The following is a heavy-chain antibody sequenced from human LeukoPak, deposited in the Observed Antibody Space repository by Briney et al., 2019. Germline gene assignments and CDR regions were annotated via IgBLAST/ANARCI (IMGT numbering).Heavy chain of an antibody. CDR2: IYHSGST. J-gene: IGHJ4*02. V-gene: IGHV4-38-2*02. D-gene: IGHD1-1*01. CDR3: ARGYNWNDFDY. Sequence: SETLSLTCTVSGYSISSGYYWGWIRRPPGKGLEWIGSIYHSGSTYYNPPLKSRVTISLDTSKNQFSLKLSSVTAADTAVYYCARGYNWNDFDYWGQGTLVTVSS. CDR1: GYSISSGYY.